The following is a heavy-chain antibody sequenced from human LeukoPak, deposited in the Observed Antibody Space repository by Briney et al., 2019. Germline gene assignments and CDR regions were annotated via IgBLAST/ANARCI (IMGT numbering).Heavy chain of an antibody. V-gene: IGHV1-69*04. CDR1: GGTFSSYA. J-gene: IGHJ4*02. D-gene: IGHD6-13*01. CDR2: IIPILGVA. Sequence: SVKVSCKASGGTFSSYAISWVRQAPGQGLEWMGRIIPILGVANYAQKFQGRVTITADKSTSTAYMELSSLRSEDTAVYYCARGAMGSSWYMDYWGQGTLVTVSS. CDR3: ARGAMGSSWYMDY.